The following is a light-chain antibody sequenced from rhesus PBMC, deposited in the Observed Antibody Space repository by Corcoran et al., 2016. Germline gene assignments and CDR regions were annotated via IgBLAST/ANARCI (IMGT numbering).Light chain of an antibody. J-gene: IGKJ4*01. CDR3: QHYYSLPLT. CDR1: QAITND. V-gene: IGKV1-25*01. Sequence: DIQMTQSPSSLSASVGDRVTITCRASQAITNDLAWYRQRPGESPKLLIYEASSLQSGIPYRLSGSGSVTDFTITISSLQSEDYATYYCQHYYSLPLTFGGGTKVESK. CDR2: EAS.